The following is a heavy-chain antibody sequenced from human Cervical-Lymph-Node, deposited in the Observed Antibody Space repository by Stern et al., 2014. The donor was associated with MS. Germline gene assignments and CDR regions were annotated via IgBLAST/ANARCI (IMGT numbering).Heavy chain of an antibody. D-gene: IGHD2-2*01. Sequence: QGQLQESGPGLVKPSETLSLTCVVSGASVSGDYWWAWVRQTPGKGLEWIGDIYDRWDPTSTPSLKSRVTISIDKSKNQFALRLISVTAADTAVYFCASRPCLGSNTCSDFFEYWGLGTLVSVSS. CDR1: GASVSGDYW. CDR2: IYDRWDP. J-gene: IGHJ4*02. V-gene: IGHV4/OR15-8*02. CDR3: ASRPCLGSNTCSDFFEY.